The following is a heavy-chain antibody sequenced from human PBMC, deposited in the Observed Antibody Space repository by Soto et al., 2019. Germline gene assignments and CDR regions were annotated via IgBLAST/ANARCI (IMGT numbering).Heavy chain of an antibody. CDR3: ARGLKNYYGVDV. J-gene: IGHJ6*02. CDR1: GFTYSTYW. V-gene: IGHV3-74*01. Sequence: LRLSCAAYGFTYSTYWMHWIRQVPGKGLVWVSRIKGDGSSLSYAESVKGRFTISRDNVENTVYLQMGSLRADDTAVYYCARGLKNYYGVDVWGQGTTVTVSS. CDR2: IKGDGSSL.